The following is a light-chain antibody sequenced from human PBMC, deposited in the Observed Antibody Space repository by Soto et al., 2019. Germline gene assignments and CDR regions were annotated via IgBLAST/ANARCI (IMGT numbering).Light chain of an antibody. CDR2: DAS. Sequence: EIVLTQAPVTLSLAQGERATLSCRASQSVNSNYFTWYQQIPGQAPRLLIYDASNRATGIPARFSGSGSGTDFTLTISRLEPEDFAVYYCQQRSNWPITFGQGTRLEI. CDR1: QSVNSNY. CDR3: QQRSNWPIT. V-gene: IGKV3D-20*02. J-gene: IGKJ5*01.